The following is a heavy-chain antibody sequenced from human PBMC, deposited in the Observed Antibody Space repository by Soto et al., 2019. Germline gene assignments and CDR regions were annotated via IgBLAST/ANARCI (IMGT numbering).Heavy chain of an antibody. CDR1: GYTFGSYG. CDR3: SRVFGDSDFMAAKF. J-gene: IGHJ4*02. Sequence: QVQVVQSGAEVKKPGASVKVSCKTSGYTFGSYGISWLRQAPGQGLEWMGWIRAYNGKTQYPQKFRGRLTMTIDTSASTGYMYRGSLSSVATAVYYCSRVFGDSDFMAAKFRGQGTLVTVSS. D-gene: IGHD2-15*01. V-gene: IGHV1-18*04. CDR2: IRAYNGKT.